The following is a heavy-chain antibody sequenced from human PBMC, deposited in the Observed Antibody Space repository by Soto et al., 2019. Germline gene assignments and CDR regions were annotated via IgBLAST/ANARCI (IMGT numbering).Heavy chain of an antibody. V-gene: IGHV4-30-4*08. D-gene: IGHD1-26*01. CDR2: IYYSGST. J-gene: IGHJ6*02. CDR3: ARDRSLGARPPYYGMDV. CDR1: GGSISSGAYY. Sequence: PAETLSLTCTVSGGSISSGAYYWSWIRQPPGKGLEWIGYIYYSGSTYYNPSLKSRVTISVDTSKNQFSLKLSSVTAANTAVYYCARDRSLGARPPYYGMDVWGQGTTVTVSS.